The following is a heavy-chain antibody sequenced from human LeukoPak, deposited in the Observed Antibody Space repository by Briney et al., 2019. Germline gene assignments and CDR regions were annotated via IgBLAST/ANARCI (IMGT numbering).Heavy chain of an antibody. D-gene: IGHD6-6*01. CDR1: GFTFSSYA. V-gene: IGHV3-23*01. Sequence: GGSLTLSCAASGFTFSSYAMSWVRQAPGQGLEWVSAISGSGGSTYYADSVKGRFTISRDNSKNTLYLQMNSLRAEDTAVYYCAKYLPSRYSSSAVDYWGQGTLVTVSS. CDR2: ISGSGGST. J-gene: IGHJ4*02. CDR3: AKYLPSRYSSSAVDY.